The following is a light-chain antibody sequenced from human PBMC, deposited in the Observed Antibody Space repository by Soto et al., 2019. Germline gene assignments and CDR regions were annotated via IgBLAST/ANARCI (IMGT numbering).Light chain of an antibody. CDR1: ETVATN. Sequence: EVVMTQFPATLSASPGERATLSCWASETVATNLAWYQQKPGQAPRLLISGASTRAAGISDRFRGSGSGTEFTLTISSLRSEDSGIYYCQQYFEWPPMTFGQGTKVEI. CDR2: GAS. J-gene: IGKJ1*01. CDR3: QQYFEWPPMT. V-gene: IGKV3-15*01.